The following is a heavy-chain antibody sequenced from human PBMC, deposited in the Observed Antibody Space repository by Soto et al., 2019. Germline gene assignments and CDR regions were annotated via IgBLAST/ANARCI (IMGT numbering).Heavy chain of an antibody. Sequence: SCAASGFTFSTYGMHWVRQAPGKGLEGVALISDDGKNIYYADSVKGRFTISRDNSKNTLSLQMNSLRAEDTALYYCVKTDDGGGWGGDYWGQGTLVTVSS. CDR3: VKTDDGGGWGGDY. CDR1: GFTFSTYG. CDR2: ISDDGKNI. J-gene: IGHJ4*02. V-gene: IGHV3-30*18. D-gene: IGHD6-19*01.